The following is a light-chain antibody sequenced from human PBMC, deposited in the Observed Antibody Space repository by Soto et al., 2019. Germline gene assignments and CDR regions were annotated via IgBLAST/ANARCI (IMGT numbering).Light chain of an antibody. CDR2: DAS. CDR3: QQRSNWPLT. Sequence: EIVLTQSPATLSLSPGERATLSCRASQSVSSYLAWYQQKPGQAPRLLIYDASSRATGIPARFSGSGSGTDFTLTISSLAPEDFAVYYCQQRSNWPLTFGGGTKVEIK. CDR1: QSVSSY. J-gene: IGKJ4*01. V-gene: IGKV3-11*01.